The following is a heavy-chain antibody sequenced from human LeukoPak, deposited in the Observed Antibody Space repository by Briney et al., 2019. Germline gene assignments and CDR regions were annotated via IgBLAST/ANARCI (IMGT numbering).Heavy chain of an antibody. V-gene: IGHV3-53*01. CDR2: IYRGGST. CDR1: GFTVSSNY. Sequence: GGSLRLSCAASGFTVSSNYMSWVRQVPGKGLEWVSVIYRGGSTYYADSVKGRFSISRDNSKNMLYLQMNSLRAEDTAVYYCAKDYSSGWYSWFDPWGQGTLVTVSS. J-gene: IGHJ5*02. D-gene: IGHD6-19*01. CDR3: AKDYSSGWYSWFDP.